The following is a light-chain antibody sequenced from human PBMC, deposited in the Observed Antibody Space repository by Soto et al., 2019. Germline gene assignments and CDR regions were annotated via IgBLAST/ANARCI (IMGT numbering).Light chain of an antibody. CDR1: QSLLHSNGYNY. Sequence: DIVMSQSPLSLPVTPGEPASISCRSSQSLLHSNGYNYLDWYLQKPGQSPQLLIYLGSNRASGVPDRFSGSGSGTDFTLKISRMEAEDVGVYYCMQALQTHSITFGQGTRLEIK. CDR3: MQALQTHSIT. J-gene: IGKJ5*01. V-gene: IGKV2-28*01. CDR2: LGS.